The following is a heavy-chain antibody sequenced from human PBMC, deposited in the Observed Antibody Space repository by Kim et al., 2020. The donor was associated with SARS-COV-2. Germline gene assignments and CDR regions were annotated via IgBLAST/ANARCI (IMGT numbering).Heavy chain of an antibody. D-gene: IGHD6-13*01. V-gene: IGHV4-59*01. J-gene: IGHJ5*02. CDR3: ASHSSSWWGGWFDP. CDR2: IYYSGST. Sequence: SETLSLTCTVSGGSISSYYWNWIRQPPGKGLEWIGYIYYSGSTNYNPSLKSRVTMSVDTSKNQFSLKLTSMTAADTAVYYCASHSSSWWGGWFDPWGRGALVTVSS. CDR1: GGSISSYY.